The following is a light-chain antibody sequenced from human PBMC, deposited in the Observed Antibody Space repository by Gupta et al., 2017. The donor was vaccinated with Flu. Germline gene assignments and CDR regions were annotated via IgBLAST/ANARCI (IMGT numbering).Light chain of an antibody. CDR1: HGIDFW. V-gene: IGKV1D-12*01. J-gene: IGKJ4*01. CDR2: AAS. CDR3: QQTNSFPLT. Sequence: DIQMTQSPSSVSASVGDRVTITCRASHGIDFWLAWYQQKPGIAPKLLISAASSLQSGVPSRFNGSGSGTDFTLTISSLQPEDFATYYCQQTNSFPLTFGRGTKVEIK.